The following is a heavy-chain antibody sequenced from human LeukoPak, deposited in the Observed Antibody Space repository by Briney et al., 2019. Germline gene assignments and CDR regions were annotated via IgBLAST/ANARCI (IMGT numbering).Heavy chain of an antibody. CDR2: ISGSGGST. V-gene: IGHV3-23*01. CDR3: AKDSAGYSSSWYDY. J-gene: IGHJ4*02. Sequence: GGSLRLSCAASGLTFSSYAMSWVRQAPGKGLEWVSAISGSGGSTYYADSVKGRFTISRDNSKNTLYLQMNSLRAEDTAVYYCAKDSAGYSSSWYDYWGQGTLVTVSS. CDR1: GLTFSSYA. D-gene: IGHD6-13*01.